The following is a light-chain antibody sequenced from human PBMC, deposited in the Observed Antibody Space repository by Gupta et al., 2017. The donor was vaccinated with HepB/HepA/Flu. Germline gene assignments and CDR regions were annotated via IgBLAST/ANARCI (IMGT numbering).Light chain of an antibody. CDR1: SPIIGSNP. CDR2: SNN. CDR3: AAWDDSLNGPKV. V-gene: IGLV1-44*01. J-gene: IGLJ2*01. Sequence: QSVLTQPPSASGTPGQRVTLPCSGRSPIIGSNPVNWYQQLPGTAPNLLIYSNNQRPSGVPDRFSGSTSGTSASLAISGLQSEDEADYYCAAWDDSLNGPKVFGGGTKLNVL.